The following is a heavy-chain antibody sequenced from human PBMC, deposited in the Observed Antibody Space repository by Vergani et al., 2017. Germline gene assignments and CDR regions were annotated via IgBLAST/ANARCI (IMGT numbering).Heavy chain of an antibody. Sequence: QVQLQESGPGLVKPSETLSLTCTVSGGSISSYYWSWIRQPAGKGLEWIGRIYTSGGTNYNPSLKSRVTMSVDTSKNQFSLKLSSVTAADTAVYYCARDSGSYGRPEYFDYWGQGTLVTVSS. V-gene: IGHV4-4*07. CDR1: GGSISSYY. D-gene: IGHD5-18*01. CDR3: ARDSGSYGRPEYFDY. J-gene: IGHJ4*02. CDR2: IYTSGGT.